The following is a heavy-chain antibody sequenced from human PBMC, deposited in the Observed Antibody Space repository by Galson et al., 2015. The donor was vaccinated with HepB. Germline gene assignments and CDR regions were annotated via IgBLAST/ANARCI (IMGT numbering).Heavy chain of an antibody. CDR2: IYYSGST. J-gene: IGHJ4*02. CDR3: ARVMGGSGFED. Sequence: LSLTCTVSGGSISSSSYYWGWIRQPPGKGLEWIGSIYYSGSTYYNPSLKSRVTISVDTSKNQFSLKLSSVTAADTAVYYCARVMGGSGFEDWGQGTLVTVSS. CDR1: GGSISSSSYY. V-gene: IGHV4-39*01. D-gene: IGHD5-12*01.